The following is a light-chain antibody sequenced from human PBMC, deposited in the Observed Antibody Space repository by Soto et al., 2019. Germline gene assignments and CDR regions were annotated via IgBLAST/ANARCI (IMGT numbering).Light chain of an antibody. CDR2: GAS. CDR1: QSIGSN. Sequence: EIVMTQSPATLSVSPGERATLSCRASQSIGSNLAWYQQKPGQAPRLLIYGASTRATDIPARFSGSGSGAEFTLTISSLQSEDFAVYYCQQYNRWPPITFGQGTRLEIK. J-gene: IGKJ5*01. V-gene: IGKV3-15*01. CDR3: QQYNRWPPIT.